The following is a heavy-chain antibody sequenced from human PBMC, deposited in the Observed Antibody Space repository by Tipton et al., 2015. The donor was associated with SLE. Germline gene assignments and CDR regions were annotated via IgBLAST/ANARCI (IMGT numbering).Heavy chain of an antibody. CDR2: IYYSGST. CDR3: ARDPEYYYDSSGYFRDAFDI. CDR1: GFTVSSHY. D-gene: IGHD3-22*01. Sequence: LRLSCAASGFTVSSHYWSWIRQPPGKGLEWIGYIYYSGSTNYNPSLKSRVTISVDTSKNQFSLKLSSVTAADTAVYYCARDPEYYYDSSGYFRDAFDIWGQGTMVTVSS. J-gene: IGHJ3*02. V-gene: IGHV4-59*02.